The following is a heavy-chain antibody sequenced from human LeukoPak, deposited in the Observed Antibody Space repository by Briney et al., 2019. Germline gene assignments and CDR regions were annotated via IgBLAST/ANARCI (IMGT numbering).Heavy chain of an antibody. D-gene: IGHD6-19*01. CDR1: GGSISSSSYY. CDR3: ARHVPFIAVAGTGWFDP. J-gene: IGHJ5*02. Sequence: PSETLSLTCTVSGGSISSSSYYWGWIRQPPGKGLEWIGSIYYSGSTYYNPSLKSRVTISVDTSKNQFSLKLSSVTAADTAVYYCARHVPFIAVAGTGWFDPWGQGTLVTVSS. CDR2: IYYSGST. V-gene: IGHV4-39*01.